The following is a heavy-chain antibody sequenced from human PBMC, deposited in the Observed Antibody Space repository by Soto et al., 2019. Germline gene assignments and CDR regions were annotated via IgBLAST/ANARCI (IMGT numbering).Heavy chain of an antibody. Sequence: QVQLQESGPGLVKPSETLSLTCTASVGPVTIGVTNGTWFRHPPGKGLGGIGYIYYSGSPNNNPPLKSRVTISVDTSKTQFSLKLSSVTAADTAVYYCARGAAVAGIDYWGQGTLVTVSS. CDR3: ARGAAVAGIDY. V-gene: IGHV4-61*08. CDR2: IYYSGSP. D-gene: IGHD6-19*01. J-gene: IGHJ4*02. CDR1: VGPVTIGVTN.